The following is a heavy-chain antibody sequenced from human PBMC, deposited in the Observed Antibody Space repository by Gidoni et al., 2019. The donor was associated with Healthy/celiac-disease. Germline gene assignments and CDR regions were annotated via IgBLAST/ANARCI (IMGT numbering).Heavy chain of an antibody. V-gene: IGHV3-21*01. D-gene: IGHD5-18*01. CDR2: ISSSSSYI. J-gene: IGHJ6*02. CDR3: AREPDVDTAMVEYGMDV. Sequence: KVSCAASVFTFSSYSMNWVRQAPGKGLRWVSSISSSSSYIYYADSVKGRFTISRDNAKNSLYLQMNSLRAEDTAVYYCAREPDVDTAMVEYGMDVWGQGTTVTVSS. CDR1: VFTFSSYS.